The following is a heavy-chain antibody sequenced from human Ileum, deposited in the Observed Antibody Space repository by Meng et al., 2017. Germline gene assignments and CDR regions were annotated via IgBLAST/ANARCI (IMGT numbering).Heavy chain of an antibody. D-gene: IGHD1-26*01. CDR3: ARVSYRKGSPKFDS. V-gene: IGHV4-61*05. CDR1: GGSNSSGGYY. CDR2: IYESGTT. Sequence: ERPVPGPGPVGPSHTLTLTCTVPGGSNSSGGYYWGWIRQHPGKGLEWIGEIYESGTTNYHTSLKSRVTISVDKSKNEFSLKLSSVTASDTALYYCARVSYRKGSPKFDSWGQGTLVTVSS. J-gene: IGHJ4*02.